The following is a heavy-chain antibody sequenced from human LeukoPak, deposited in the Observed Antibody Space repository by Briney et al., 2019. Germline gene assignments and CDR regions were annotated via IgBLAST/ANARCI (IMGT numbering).Heavy chain of an antibody. CDR2: ISGSGGST. Sequence: GGSLRLSCAASGFTFSSYAMSWVRQAPGKGLEWVSAISGSGGSTYYADSVKGRFTISRDNSKNTLYLQMSSLRAEDTAVYYCANSGRDYYDSSGYEYYFDYWGQGTLVTVSS. J-gene: IGHJ4*02. D-gene: IGHD3-22*01. V-gene: IGHV3-23*01. CDR1: GFTFSSYA. CDR3: ANSGRDYYDSSGYEYYFDY.